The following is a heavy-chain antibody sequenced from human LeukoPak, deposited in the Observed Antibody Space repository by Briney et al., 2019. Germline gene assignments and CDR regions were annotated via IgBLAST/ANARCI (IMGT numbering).Heavy chain of an antibody. D-gene: IGHD3-3*01. Sequence: KPGGSLRLSCAASGFAFSDYSMNWVRQAPGKGLEWVSSISASSNYIYYADSVKGRFTISRDNAKNSLYLQMSSLRAEDTAVYYCATPAHDFWSGVYYYYMDVWGKGATVTISS. CDR3: ATPAHDFWSGVYYYYMDV. CDR2: ISASSNYI. V-gene: IGHV3-21*01. J-gene: IGHJ6*03. CDR1: GFAFSDYS.